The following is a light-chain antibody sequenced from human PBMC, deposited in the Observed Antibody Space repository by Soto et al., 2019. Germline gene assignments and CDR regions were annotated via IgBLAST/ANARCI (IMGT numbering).Light chain of an antibody. CDR2: AAS. Sequence: DIQMTQSPSSLSASVGDRVTITCRASQSISSYLNWYQQKPGKAPKLLIYAASSLQSGVTSRFSGSGSGTDFTLTISSLQPEDFAIYYCQQSYSTPPGYTFGQGTKLEIK. J-gene: IGKJ2*01. V-gene: IGKV1-39*01. CDR3: QQSYSTPPGYT. CDR1: QSISSY.